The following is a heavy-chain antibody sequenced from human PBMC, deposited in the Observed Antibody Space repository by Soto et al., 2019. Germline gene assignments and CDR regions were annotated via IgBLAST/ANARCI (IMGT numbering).Heavy chain of an antibody. CDR3: VRRLTTPVTAMRY. J-gene: IGHJ4*02. Sequence: QVQLQESGGGVVQPGRSLRLSCKGSGFTFSTYAIQWVLQAPGKGLEWVAAISDDGTNKHTADSVKGRFTISRDNSRHPVYLQVNSLRVEDTWVYYCVRRLTTPVTAMRYWGQGSPVTVS. V-gene: IGHV3-30-3*01. CDR1: GFTFSTYA. D-gene: IGHD1-1*01. CDR2: ISDDGTNK.